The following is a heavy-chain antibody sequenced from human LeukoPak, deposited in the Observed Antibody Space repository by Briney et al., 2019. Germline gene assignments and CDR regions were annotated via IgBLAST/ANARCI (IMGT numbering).Heavy chain of an antibody. D-gene: IGHD3-10*01. CDR3: ARAPTLTLWSPKYYFDY. Sequence: SVKVSCKASGGTFSSYAISWVRQAPGQGLEWMGGIIPIFGTANYAQKFQGRVTITADKSTSTAYMELSSLRSEDTAVYYCARAPTLTLWSPKYYFDYWGQGTLVTVSS. V-gene: IGHV1-69*06. CDR2: IIPIFGTA. J-gene: IGHJ4*02. CDR1: GGTFSSYA.